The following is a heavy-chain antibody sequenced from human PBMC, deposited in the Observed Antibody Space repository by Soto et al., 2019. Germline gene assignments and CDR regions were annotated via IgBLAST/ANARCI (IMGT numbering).Heavy chain of an antibody. D-gene: IGHD4-17*01. J-gene: IGHJ4*02. Sequence: GGSLRLSCAASGFTFSSYSMNWVRQAPGKGLEWVSYISSVSSTIYYADSVKGRFTISRDNAKNSLYLQMNSLRAEDAAVYYCARDLYGDYIFDYWGQAPLVTVSS. CDR2: ISSVSSTI. V-gene: IGHV3-48*01. CDR3: ARDLYGDYIFDY. CDR1: GFTFSSYS.